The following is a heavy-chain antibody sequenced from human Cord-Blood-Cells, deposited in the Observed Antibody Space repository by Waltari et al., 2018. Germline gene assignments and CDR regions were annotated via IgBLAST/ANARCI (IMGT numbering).Heavy chain of an antibody. CDR3: ARSGTRHDYSNGVVDY. J-gene: IGHJ4*02. D-gene: IGHD4-4*01. Sequence: EVQLVQSGAEVKKPGESLKISCKGSGYSCTSYWIGWVRQMPGKGLEWMGIIYPGDSDTRYSPSFQGQVTISADKSISTAYLQWSSLKASDTAMYYCARSGTRHDYSNGVVDYWGQGTLVTVSS. CDR1: GYSCTSYW. V-gene: IGHV5-51*01. CDR2: IYPGDSDT.